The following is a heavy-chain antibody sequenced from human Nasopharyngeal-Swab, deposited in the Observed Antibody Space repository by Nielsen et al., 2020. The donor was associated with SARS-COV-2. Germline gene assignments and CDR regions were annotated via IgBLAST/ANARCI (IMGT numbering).Heavy chain of an antibody. Sequence: GESLKISCAASGFSFTNYAMYWVRQATGKGLEWVSAVGIPGDTYYAGSVKGRFTISREDAKNSLYLQMNNLRAADTAVYYCARATHDYGDYRFDFWGQGTLVTVSS. V-gene: IGHV3-13*01. J-gene: IGHJ4*02. CDR2: VGIPGDT. CDR3: ARATHDYGDYRFDF. D-gene: IGHD4-17*01. CDR1: GFSFTNYA.